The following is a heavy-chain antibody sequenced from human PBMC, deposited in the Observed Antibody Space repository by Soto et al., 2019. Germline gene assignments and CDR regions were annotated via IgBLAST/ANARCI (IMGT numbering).Heavy chain of an antibody. J-gene: IGHJ6*02. CDR2: MHPNSGNT. D-gene: IGHD1-1*01. CDR3: ARERTGTTSMDV. CDR1: GYTFTSYD. Sequence: QVQLVQSGAEVKKHGASVKVSCKASGYTFTSYDINWVRQATGQGLEWMGWMHPNSGNTGYAQKFQGRVTMTRNTSMSTAYMERSSLRSADTAVYYCARERTGTTSMDVWGQGTTVTVSS. V-gene: IGHV1-8*01.